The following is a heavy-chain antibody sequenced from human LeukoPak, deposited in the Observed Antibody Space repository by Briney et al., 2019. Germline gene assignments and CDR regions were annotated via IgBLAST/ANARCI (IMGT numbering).Heavy chain of an antibody. CDR2: IKQDGSEK. CDR3: ARVGGSSYY. J-gene: IGHJ4*02. CDR1: GFIIISYR. Sequence: GGSLRLSCAASGFIIISYRMSWVRQAPGKGLEWVANIKQDGSEKYYVDSVKGRFTISRDNAKNSLYLQMNSLRAEDTAVYYCARVGGSSYYWGQGTLVTVSS. D-gene: IGHD6-13*01. V-gene: IGHV3-7*01.